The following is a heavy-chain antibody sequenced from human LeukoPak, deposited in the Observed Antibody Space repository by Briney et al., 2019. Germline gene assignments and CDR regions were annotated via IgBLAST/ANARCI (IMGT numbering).Heavy chain of an antibody. D-gene: IGHD6-13*01. CDR3: ARSIAAAGTPLDWFDP. V-gene: IGHV4-59*01. Sequence: SQTLSLTCTASGGSISSYYWSWLRQPPGKGLEWIGYIYYSGSTNYNPSLKSRVTISVDTSKNQFSLKLSSVTAADTAVYYCARSIAAAGTPLDWFDPWGQGTLVTVSS. J-gene: IGHJ5*02. CDR1: GGSISSYY. CDR2: IYYSGST.